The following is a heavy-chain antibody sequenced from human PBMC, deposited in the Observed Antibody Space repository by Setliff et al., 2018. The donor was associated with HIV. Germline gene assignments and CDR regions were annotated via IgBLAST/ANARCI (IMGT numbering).Heavy chain of an antibody. J-gene: IGHJ4*02. Sequence: ASVKVSCRASGYTFGNYYMHWVRQAPGQGLEWMGRIAPNSGGTKYAQKFEGRVTMTRDTSINTVYMEVSSLKSDDTAVYYCSRDVGVPGRGNALDYWGQGTQVTVSS. CDR3: SRDVGVPGRGNALDY. CDR2: IAPNSGGT. V-gene: IGHV1-2*06. D-gene: IGHD1-26*01. CDR1: GYTFGNYY.